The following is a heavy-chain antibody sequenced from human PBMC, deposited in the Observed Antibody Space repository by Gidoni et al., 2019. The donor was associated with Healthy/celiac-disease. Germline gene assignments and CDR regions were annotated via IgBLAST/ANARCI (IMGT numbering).Heavy chain of an antibody. V-gene: IGHV3-33*01. D-gene: IGHD1-26*01. CDR2: IGYDGSNK. Sequence: QVQLVESGGGVVQPGRSLRLSCAASGFTFRSYGLHWVRQAPGKGLAWVAVIGYDGSNKYYADSVKGRFTISRDNSKNTLYLQMNSLRAEDTAVYYCARGEAPTEKYSGSHYYGMDVWGQGTTVTVSS. J-gene: IGHJ6*02. CDR3: ARGEAPTEKYSGSHYYGMDV. CDR1: GFTFRSYG.